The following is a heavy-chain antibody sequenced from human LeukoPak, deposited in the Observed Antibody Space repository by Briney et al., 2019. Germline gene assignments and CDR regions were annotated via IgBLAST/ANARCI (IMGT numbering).Heavy chain of an antibody. D-gene: IGHD1-26*01. V-gene: IGHV3-53*04. Sequence: GGSLRLSCAASGFTFSSYAMSWVRQAPGKGLEWVSVIYSGGSSYYADSVKGRFTISRHNSKNTLYLQMNSLRAEDTAVYYCARASGSFYLLDYWGQGTLVTVSS. CDR1: GFTFSSYA. J-gene: IGHJ4*02. CDR2: IYSGGSS. CDR3: ARASGSFYLLDY.